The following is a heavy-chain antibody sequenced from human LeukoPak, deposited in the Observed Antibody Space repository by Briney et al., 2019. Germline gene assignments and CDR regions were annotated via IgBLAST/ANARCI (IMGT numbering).Heavy chain of an antibody. CDR3: AKDVGRYYDSSGYYYY. Sequence: GGSLRLSCAASGFTFSSYAMSWVRQAPGKGLEWVSAISGSGGSTYYADSVKGRFTISRDNSKNTLYLQMNSLRAEDTAVYYCAKDVGRYYDSSGYYYYWGQGTLVTVSS. CDR2: ISGSGGST. D-gene: IGHD3-22*01. J-gene: IGHJ4*02. V-gene: IGHV3-23*01. CDR1: GFTFSSYA.